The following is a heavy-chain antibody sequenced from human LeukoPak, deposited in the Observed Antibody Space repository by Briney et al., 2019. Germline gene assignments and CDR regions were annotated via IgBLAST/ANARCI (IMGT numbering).Heavy chain of an antibody. CDR3: ARGPKYSGYFEFDY. J-gene: IGHJ4*02. D-gene: IGHD5-12*01. CDR2: IYYSGST. CDR1: GGSISSGDYY. V-gene: IGHV4-30-4*01. Sequence: SETLSLTCTVSGGSISSGDYYWSWIRQPPGKGLKWIGYIYYSGSTYYNPSLKSRVTISVDTSKNQFSLKLSSVTAADTAVYYCARGPKYSGYFEFDYWGQGTLVTVSS.